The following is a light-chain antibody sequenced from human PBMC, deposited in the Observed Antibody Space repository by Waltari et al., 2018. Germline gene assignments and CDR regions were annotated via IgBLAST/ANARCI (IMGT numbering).Light chain of an antibody. CDR3: CSYAGGSSVV. V-gene: IGLV2-23*02. CDR2: EVT. J-gene: IGLJ2*01. Sequence: QPALTHPASVSGSPRQSITISCTGTSRDVGSYNLISWYQQYPGKAPKFMIYEVTKRPSGVSNRFSGSKSGNTASLTISGLQAEDEADYYCCSYAGGSSVVFGGGTKVTVL. CDR1: SRDVGSYNL.